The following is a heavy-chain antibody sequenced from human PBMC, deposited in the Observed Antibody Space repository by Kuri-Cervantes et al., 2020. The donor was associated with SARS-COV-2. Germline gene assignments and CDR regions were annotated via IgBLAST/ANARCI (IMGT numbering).Heavy chain of an antibody. CDR3: VRRVAGSSTWYGDC. D-gene: IGHD6-13*01. J-gene: IGHJ4*02. Sequence: GESLKISCAASGFTFSGHWIHWVRQAPGKGLVWVSRINPDGSYTNNADSVKGRFTISRDNAGNSLYLQMDGLRAEDTAVYYCVRRVAGSSTWYGDCWGQGILVTVSS. CDR2: INPDGSYT. V-gene: IGHV3-74*01. CDR1: GFTFSGHW.